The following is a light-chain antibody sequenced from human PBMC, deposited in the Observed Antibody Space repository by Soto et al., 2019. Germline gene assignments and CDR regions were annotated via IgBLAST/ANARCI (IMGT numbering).Light chain of an antibody. J-gene: IGKJ4*01. CDR1: QSVSSSY. CDR2: DAS. CDR3: QQRSNWPLT. V-gene: IGKV3D-20*02. Sequence: FVFTQSPGTMSLSPGERATLSCRASQSVSSSYLAWYQQKPGQAPRLLIYDASNRATGIPARFSGSGSGTDFTLTISSLEPEDFVVYYCQQRSNWPLTFGGGTNVDI.